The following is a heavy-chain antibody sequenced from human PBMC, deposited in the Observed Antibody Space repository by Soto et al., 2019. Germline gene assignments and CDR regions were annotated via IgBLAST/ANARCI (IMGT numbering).Heavy chain of an antibody. CDR1: GFTFSNYA. CDR3: AREGAVAGSQDF. V-gene: IGHV3-23*01. D-gene: IGHD6-19*01. J-gene: IGHJ4*02. CDR2: ISGSGVST. Sequence: GGSLRLSCAASGFTFSNYAMTWVRQTPGKGLEWVSGISGSGVSTYYADSAKGRFTISRDNSKNTVYLQMNSLRAEDTAVYFCAREGAVAGSQDFWGQGTLVTVSS.